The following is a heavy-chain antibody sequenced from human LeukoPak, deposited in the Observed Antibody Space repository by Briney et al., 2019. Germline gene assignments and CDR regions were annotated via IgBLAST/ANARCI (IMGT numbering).Heavy chain of an antibody. V-gene: IGHV4-39*01. D-gene: IGHD3-22*01. CDR2: IYYSGST. CDR1: GGSIGSSSYY. J-gene: IGHJ3*02. Sequence: SETLSLTCTVSGGSIGSSSYYWGWIRQPPGKGLEWIGSIYYSGSTYYNPSLKSRVTISVDTSKNQFSLKLSSVTAADTAVYYCARHFGVVVVITTAFDIWGQGTMVTVSS. CDR3: ARHFGVVVVITTAFDI.